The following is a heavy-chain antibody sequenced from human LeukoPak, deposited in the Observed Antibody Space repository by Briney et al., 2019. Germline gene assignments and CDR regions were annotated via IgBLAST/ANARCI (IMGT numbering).Heavy chain of an antibody. CDR2: INHSGGT. Sequence: SETLSLTCAVYGGSFSGYYWSWIRQPPGKGLEWIGEINHSGGTNYNPSLKSRVTISVDTSENQFSLKLSSVTAADTAVYYCAMLLAYCGGDCLGSDYWGQGTLVTVSS. CDR1: GGSFSGYY. D-gene: IGHD2-21*02. J-gene: IGHJ4*02. V-gene: IGHV4-34*01. CDR3: AMLLAYCGGDCLGSDY.